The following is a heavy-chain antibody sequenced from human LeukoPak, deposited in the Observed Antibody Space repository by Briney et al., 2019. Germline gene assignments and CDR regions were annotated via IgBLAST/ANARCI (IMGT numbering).Heavy chain of an antibody. J-gene: IGHJ4*02. CDR3: ARIITRAGNDY. V-gene: IGHV3-66*02. CDR1: GFTVSSNY. D-gene: IGHD3-3*01. CDR2: IYSGGST. Sequence: PGGSLRLSCAASGFTVSSNYMSWVRQAPGKGLEWVSVIYSGGSTYYADSVKGRFTISRDNSKNTLYLQMNSLRAEDTAVYYCARIITRAGNDYWAREPWSPSPQ.